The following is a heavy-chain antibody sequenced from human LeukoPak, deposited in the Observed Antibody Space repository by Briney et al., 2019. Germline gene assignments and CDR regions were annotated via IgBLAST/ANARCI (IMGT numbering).Heavy chain of an antibody. J-gene: IGHJ4*02. CDR1: GFSLSSSRMS. CDR3: ARCLQQLYLFDY. CDR2: IDWDDDK. D-gene: IGHD6-13*01. V-gene: IGHV2-70*11. Sequence: SGPALVNPTQTLTLTCSFSGFSLSSSRMSVSWIRQPPGKALEWLARIDWDDDKYYSTSLKTRLTISQDTSKNQVVLTMTNMDPVDTATYFCARCLQQLYLFDYWGQGALVTVSS.